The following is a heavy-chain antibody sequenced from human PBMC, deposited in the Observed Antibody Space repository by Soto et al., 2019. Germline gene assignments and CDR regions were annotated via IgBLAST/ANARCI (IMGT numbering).Heavy chain of an antibody. CDR3: ARPLYYDILTGRDV. CDR1: GGSISSSSYY. V-gene: IGHV4-39*01. Sequence: SETLSLTCTVSGGSISSSSYYWGWIRQPPGKGLERIGSIYYSGSTYYNPSLKSRVTISVDTSKNQFSLKLSSVTAADTAVYYCARPLYYDILTGRDVWGQGTTVTVSS. CDR2: IYYSGST. J-gene: IGHJ6*02. D-gene: IGHD3-9*01.